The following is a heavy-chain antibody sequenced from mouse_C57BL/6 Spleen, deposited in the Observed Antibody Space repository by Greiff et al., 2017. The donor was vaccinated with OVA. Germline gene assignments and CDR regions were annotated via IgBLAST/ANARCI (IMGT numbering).Heavy chain of an antibody. CDR1: GFTFSDYG. V-gene: IGHV5-17*01. CDR2: ISSGSSTI. CDR3: ARSTGQLRPFGY. Sequence: DVKLVESGGGLVKPGGSLKLSCAASGFTFSDYGMHWVRQAPEKGLEWVAYISSGSSTIYYADTVKGRFTISRDNAKNTLFLQMTSLRSEDTAMYYCARSTGQLRPFGYWGQGTLVTVSA. D-gene: IGHD3-2*02. J-gene: IGHJ3*01.